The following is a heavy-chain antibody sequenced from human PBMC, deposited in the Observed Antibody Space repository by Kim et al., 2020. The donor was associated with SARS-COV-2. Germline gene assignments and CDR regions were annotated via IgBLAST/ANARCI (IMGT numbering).Heavy chain of an antibody. CDR1: GGSFSGYY. D-gene: IGHD3-9*01. CDR2: INHSGST. Sequence: SETLSLTCAVYGGSFSGYYWSWIRQPPGKGLEWIGEINHSGSTNYNPSLKSRVTISVDTSKNQFSLKLSSVTAADTAVYYCARPQLRYFDWFGPSRGAFDIWGQGTMVTVSS. V-gene: IGHV4-34*01. J-gene: IGHJ3*02. CDR3: ARPQLRYFDWFGPSRGAFDI.